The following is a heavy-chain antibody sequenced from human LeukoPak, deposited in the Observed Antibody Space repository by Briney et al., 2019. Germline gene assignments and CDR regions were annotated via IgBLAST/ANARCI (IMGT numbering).Heavy chain of an antibody. CDR3: ATLPWCSGGSCYSHDS. CDR1: GDSISSSSYY. CDR2: IYDSGST. V-gene: IGHV4-39*01. J-gene: IGHJ5*01. D-gene: IGHD2-15*01. Sequence: SEALSLTCTVSGDSISSSSYYWGWIRQPPGKGLEWIGSIYDSGSTYYNSSLKTRVTISVDTSKNQFSLKLSSVTAADTAVYYCATLPWCSGGSCYSHDSWGQGTLVTVS.